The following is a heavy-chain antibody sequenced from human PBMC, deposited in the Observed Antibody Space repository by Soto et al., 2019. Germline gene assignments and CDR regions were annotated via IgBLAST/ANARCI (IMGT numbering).Heavy chain of an antibody. J-gene: IGHJ4*02. D-gene: IGHD3-10*01. CDR2: IYYSGST. CDR1: GGSISSYY. V-gene: IGHV4-59*01. Sequence: QSQTLSLTCTVSGGSISSYYWSWIRQPPGKGLEWIGYIYYSGSTNYNPSLKSRVTISVDTSKNQFSLKLSSVTAADTAVYYCAIGGSGSYYNFDYWGQGTLVTVSS. CDR3: AIGGSGSYYNFDY.